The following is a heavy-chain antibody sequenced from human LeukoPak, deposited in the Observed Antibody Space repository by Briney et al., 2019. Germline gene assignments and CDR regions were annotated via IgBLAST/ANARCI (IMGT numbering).Heavy chain of an antibody. D-gene: IGHD3-9*01. V-gene: IGHV3-23*01. J-gene: IGHJ3*02. CDR2: ISGSGGST. CDR1: GFTFSTYA. CDR3: AKEIRYFDWLLPTGAFDI. Sequence: QPGGSLRLSCAASGFTFSTYAMSWVRQAPGKGLEWVSAISGSGGSTYYADSVKGRFTISRDNSKNTLYLQMNSLRAEDTAVYYCAKEIRYFDWLLPTGAFDIWGQGTMVTVSS.